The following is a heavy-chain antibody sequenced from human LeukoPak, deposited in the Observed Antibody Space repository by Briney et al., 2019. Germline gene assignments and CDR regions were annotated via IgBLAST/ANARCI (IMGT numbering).Heavy chain of an antibody. V-gene: IGHV4-59*01. J-gene: IGHJ4*02. Sequence: PSETLSLTCTVSGRSISSYYWSWIRQPPGKGLEWIGYVFSSGSTTYNPSLKSRVTISVDTSKNQFSLELSSVTAADTAMYYCTRRRRDGYNFDLWGQGTLVTVSS. D-gene: IGHD5-24*01. CDR1: GRSISSYY. CDR2: VFSSGST. CDR3: TRRRRDGYNFDL.